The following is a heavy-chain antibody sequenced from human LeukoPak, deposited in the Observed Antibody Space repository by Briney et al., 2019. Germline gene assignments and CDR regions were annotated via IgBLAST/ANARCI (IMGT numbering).Heavy chain of an antibody. Sequence: GGSLRLSCAASGFTFSSYSMNWVRQAPGKGLEWVSAISGSGGSTYYADSVKGRFTISRDNSKNTLYLQMNSLRAEDTAVYYCAKGLYCSGGSCYGFAFDIWGQGTMVTVSS. V-gene: IGHV3-23*01. CDR2: ISGSGGST. CDR1: GFTFSSYS. D-gene: IGHD2-15*01. J-gene: IGHJ3*02. CDR3: AKGLYCSGGSCYGFAFDI.